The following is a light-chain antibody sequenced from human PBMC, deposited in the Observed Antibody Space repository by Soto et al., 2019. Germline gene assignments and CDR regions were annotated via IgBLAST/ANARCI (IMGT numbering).Light chain of an antibody. CDR3: SAYTTSGSLV. CDR1: SSDVGGYNY. V-gene: IGLV2-14*01. J-gene: IGLJ2*01. CDR2: DVS. Sequence: QSALTQPASVSGSPGQSITISCTGTSSDVGGYNYVSWYQQHPGKAPKLMIYDVSNRPSGVSNRFSGSKSGNTASLTISGLQAEDEGDYYCSAYTTSGSLVFGVGTKMTVL.